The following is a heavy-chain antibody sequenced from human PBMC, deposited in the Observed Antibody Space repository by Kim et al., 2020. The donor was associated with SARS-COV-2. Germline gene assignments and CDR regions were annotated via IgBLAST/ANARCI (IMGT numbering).Heavy chain of an antibody. J-gene: IGHJ6*02. CDR3: ATSTSVRLGELSLYRGYYYGMDV. CDR1: GYTFTSYY. CDR2: INPSGGST. D-gene: IGHD3-16*02. Sequence: ASVKVSCKASGYTFTSYYMHWVRQAPGQGLEWMGIINPSGGSTSYAQKFQGRVTMTRDTSTSTVYMELSSLRSEDTAVYYCATSTSVRLGELSLYRGYYYGMDVWGQGTTVTVSS. V-gene: IGHV1-46*01.